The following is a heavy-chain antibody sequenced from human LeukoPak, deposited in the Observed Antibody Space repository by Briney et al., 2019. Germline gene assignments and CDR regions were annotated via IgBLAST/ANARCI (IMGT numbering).Heavy chain of an antibody. CDR3: AKDLRQQLIRGSSLFDY. D-gene: IGHD3-10*01. J-gene: IGHJ4*02. CDR1: GFTFSTYA. Sequence: GGSLRLSCVASGFTFSTYAMNWVRQAPGKGLEWVSVISASGGITYYADSVKGRFTISRDSSKNTLYLQMNSLRADDTAIYYCAKDLRQQLIRGSSLFDYWGQGTLVTVSS. CDR2: ISASGGIT. V-gene: IGHV3-23*01.